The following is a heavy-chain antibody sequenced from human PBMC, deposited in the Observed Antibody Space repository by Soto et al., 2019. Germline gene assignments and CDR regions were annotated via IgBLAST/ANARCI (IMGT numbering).Heavy chain of an antibody. J-gene: IGHJ6*02. CDR2: ISAYNGNT. V-gene: IGHV1-18*04. CDR1: GYTFTSYG. Sequence: GASVKVSCKASGYTFTSYGISWVRQAPGQGLEWMGWISAYNGNTNYAQKLQGRVTMTTDTSTSTAYMELRSLRSDDTAVYYCASQARVLRFLEWLSQDYYYYGMDVWGQGTTVTVSS. D-gene: IGHD3-3*01. CDR3: ASQARVLRFLEWLSQDYYYYGMDV.